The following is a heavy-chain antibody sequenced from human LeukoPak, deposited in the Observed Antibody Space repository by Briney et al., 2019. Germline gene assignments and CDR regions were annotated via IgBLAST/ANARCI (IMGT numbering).Heavy chain of an antibody. V-gene: IGHV6-1*01. CDR3: ARPQTSTWFDFDC. Sequence: SQTLSLTCVISGDSVSSNSAAWNWIRQSPSRGLEWLGRTYYGSKWYHDYAVSVKSRITISPDTSKNQFSLQLNSVTPEDSAVYYCARPQTSTWFDFDCWGQGILVTVSS. J-gene: IGHJ4*02. CDR2: TYYGSKWYH. CDR1: GDSVSSNSAA. D-gene: IGHD6-13*01.